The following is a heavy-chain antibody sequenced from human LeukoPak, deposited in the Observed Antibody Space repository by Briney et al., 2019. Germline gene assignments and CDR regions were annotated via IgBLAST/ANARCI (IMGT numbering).Heavy chain of an antibody. CDR2: VSSSSSYI. CDR3: ARDYYDSSGYYHGDY. J-gene: IGHJ4*02. V-gene: IGHV3-21*01. D-gene: IGHD3-22*01. CDR1: GFTFSSYS. Sequence: GGSLRLSCAASGFTFSSYSMNWVRQAPGKGLEWVSSVSSSSSYIFYADSVKGRFTISRDNAKNSLYLQMNSLRAEDTAVYYCARDYYDSSGYYHGDYWGQGTLVTVSS.